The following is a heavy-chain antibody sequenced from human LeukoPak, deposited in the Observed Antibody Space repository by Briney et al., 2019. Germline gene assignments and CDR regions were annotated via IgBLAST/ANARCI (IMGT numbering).Heavy chain of an antibody. CDR1: GFTFSSCG. J-gene: IGHJ4*02. CDR3: AKDQYSGYDSEDYYFEY. V-gene: IGHV3-30*02. Sequence: PGRSLRLSCAASGFTFSSCGMHWVRHAPGKGLAWVAFIRYDGSNKYYADSVKGRFTISRDNSKNTLYLQMDSLRAEDTALYYCAKDQYSGYDSEDYYFEYWGQGTLVTVSS. CDR2: IRYDGSNK. D-gene: IGHD5-12*01.